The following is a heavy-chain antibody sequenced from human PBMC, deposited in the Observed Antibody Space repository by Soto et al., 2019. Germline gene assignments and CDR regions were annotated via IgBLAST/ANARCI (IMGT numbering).Heavy chain of an antibody. J-gene: IGHJ4*02. CDR3: ARESRVQLWLQVDY. CDR2: ISAYNGNT. Sequence: WASVKVSCKASGYTFTSYGISWVRQAPGQGLEWMGWISAYNGNTNYAQKLQGRVTMTTDTSTSTAYMELRSLRSDDTAVYYCARESRVQLWLQVDYWGQGTLLTVSS. D-gene: IGHD5-18*01. V-gene: IGHV1-18*04. CDR1: GYTFTSYG.